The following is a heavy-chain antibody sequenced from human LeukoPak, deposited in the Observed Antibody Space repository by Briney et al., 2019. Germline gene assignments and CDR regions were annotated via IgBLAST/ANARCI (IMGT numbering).Heavy chain of an antibody. J-gene: IGHJ4*02. CDR1: GFTVSSNY. Sequence: GGSLRLSCAASGFTVSSNYMSWVRQAPGKGLEWVSVIYSGGSTYYADSVKGRFTVSRDNSKNTLYLQMNSLRAEDTAVYYCARAGAAAGTFDYWGQGTLVTVSS. V-gene: IGHV3-53*01. CDR3: ARAGAAAGTFDY. D-gene: IGHD6-13*01. CDR2: IYSGGST.